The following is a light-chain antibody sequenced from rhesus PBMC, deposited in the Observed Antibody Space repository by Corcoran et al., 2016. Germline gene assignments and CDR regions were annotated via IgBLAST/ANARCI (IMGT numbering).Light chain of an antibody. CDR3: HQSSSFPYS. CDR2: YAS. CDR1: ESIGSS. J-gene: IGKJ2*01. V-gene: IGKV6-55*01. Sequence: EIVLTQSPAFQSVTLKEKVTITCQASESIGSSLHWYQQKPDTSPKLLIKYASQSISGVPSRFSGSGSGTDFTLTINSLEAEDAATYYCHQSSSFPYSFGQGTKVEIK.